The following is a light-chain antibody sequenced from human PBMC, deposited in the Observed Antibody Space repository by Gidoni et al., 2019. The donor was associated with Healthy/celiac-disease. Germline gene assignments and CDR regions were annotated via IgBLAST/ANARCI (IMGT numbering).Light chain of an antibody. CDR2: KDS. J-gene: IGLJ3*02. Sequence: SYELPQPPSVSVSPGQTARITCSGDALPKQFAYWYQQKPGQAPVLVIYKDSERPSGIPERFSGSSSGTTVTLTISGVQAEDEADFYCQSADSSGTWVFGGGTKVTVL. V-gene: IGLV3-25*03. CDR3: QSADSSGTWV. CDR1: ALPKQF.